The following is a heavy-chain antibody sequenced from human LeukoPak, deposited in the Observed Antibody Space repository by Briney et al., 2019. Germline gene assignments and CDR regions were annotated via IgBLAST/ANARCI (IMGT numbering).Heavy chain of an antibody. V-gene: IGHV4-59*11. CDR2: IYYSGST. Sequence: SETLSLTCTVSGGSISSHYWSWIRQPPGKGLEWIGYIYYSGSTNYNPSLKSRVTISVDTSKNQFSLELSSVAAADAAVYYCARVHSGYSSSWSGYYYYYMDVWAKGPRSPSP. J-gene: IGHJ6*03. D-gene: IGHD6-13*01. CDR1: GGSISSHY. CDR3: ARVHSGYSSSWSGYYYYYMDV.